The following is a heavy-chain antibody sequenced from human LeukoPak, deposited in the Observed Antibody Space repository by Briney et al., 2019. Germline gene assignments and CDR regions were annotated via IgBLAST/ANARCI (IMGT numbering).Heavy chain of an antibody. J-gene: IGHJ5*02. CDR1: GFTFSDSA. Sequence: GGSLRLSCAASGFTFSDSAIHWVRQASGKGLEWVGRIRGKGFSDPPAYAASVKDRFTISRDDSESTAYLQMNSLKAEDTAVYYCTVPQRGGNWFDPWGPGTQVTVSS. D-gene: IGHD3-16*01. CDR2: IRGKGFSDPP. V-gene: IGHV3-73*01. CDR3: TVPQRGGNWFDP.